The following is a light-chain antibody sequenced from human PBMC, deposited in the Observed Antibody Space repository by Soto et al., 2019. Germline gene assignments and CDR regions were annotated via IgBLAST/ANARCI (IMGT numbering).Light chain of an antibody. J-gene: IGKJ4*01. CDR3: LQDDTYPLT. CDR1: QDIRSD. V-gene: IGKV1-6*02. CDR2: GAS. Sequence: AIQMTQSPSSLSASVGDRVTVTCRASQDIRSDLGWYQQKPGKAPQLLIYGASILQSGVPSRFSGRGSGTEFTLTISSLQPEDFATYYCLQDDTYPLTFGGGTKVDVK.